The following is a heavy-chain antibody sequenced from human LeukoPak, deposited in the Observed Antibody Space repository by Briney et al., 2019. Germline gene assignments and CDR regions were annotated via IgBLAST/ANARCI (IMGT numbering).Heavy chain of an antibody. D-gene: IGHD3-10*01. Sequence: GGSLRLSCVAYGLTLSDYYIDWVRQAPGKGLEWVANINQDGTEKYYVDSVKGRFTISRDYAKNSLYLQMNSLRVEDTAVYYCAKVAKYYYGPETYYFFEQWGQGTPVTASS. CDR2: INQDGTEK. J-gene: IGHJ4*02. CDR1: GLTLSDYY. CDR3: AKVAKYYYGPETYYFFEQ. V-gene: IGHV3-7*01.